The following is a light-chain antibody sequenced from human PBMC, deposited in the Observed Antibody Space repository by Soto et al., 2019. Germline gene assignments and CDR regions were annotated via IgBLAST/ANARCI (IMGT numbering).Light chain of an antibody. J-gene: IGKJ1*01. CDR3: QQYNNWPRT. CDR1: QSIASN. CDR2: GAS. V-gene: IGKV3-15*01. Sequence: ELVMTQSPATLSVFPGDGATLSCRASQSIASNLAWYQQKPGQAPRLLIYGASTRATSIPARFSGSGSGTEVTLTISSLQSEDFAIYYCQQYNNWPRTFGQGTKVEIK.